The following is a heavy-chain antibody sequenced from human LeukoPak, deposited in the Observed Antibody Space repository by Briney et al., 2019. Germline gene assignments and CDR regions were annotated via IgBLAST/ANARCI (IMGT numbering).Heavy chain of an antibody. CDR2: INPNSGGT. Sequence: GASVKVSCKASGYTFTSYGISWVRQAPGQGLEWMGWINPNSGGTNYAQKFQGRVTMTRDTSISTAYMELGRLRSDDTAVYYCARVVRGVISGWFDPWGQGTLVTVSS. J-gene: IGHJ5*02. D-gene: IGHD3-10*01. V-gene: IGHV1-2*02. CDR3: ARVVRGVISGWFDP. CDR1: GYTFTSYG.